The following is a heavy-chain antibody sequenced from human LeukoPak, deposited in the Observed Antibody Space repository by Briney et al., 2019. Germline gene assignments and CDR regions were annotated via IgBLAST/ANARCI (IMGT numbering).Heavy chain of an antibody. J-gene: IGHJ4*02. Sequence: ASVKVSCKASGYTFTSYDINWVRQATGQGLEWMGWMNPNSGNTGYAQKFQGRVTITRNTSISTAYMELSSLRSEDTAVYYCARGIAAAPGAPNYFDYWGQGTLVTVSS. D-gene: IGHD6-13*01. CDR3: ARGIAAAPGAPNYFDY. CDR1: GYTFTSYD. V-gene: IGHV1-8*03. CDR2: MNPNSGNT.